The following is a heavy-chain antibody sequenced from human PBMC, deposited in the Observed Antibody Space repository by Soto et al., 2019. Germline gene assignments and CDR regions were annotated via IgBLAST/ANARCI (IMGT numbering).Heavy chain of an antibody. Sequence: PSETLSLTCTFSCDSIRSYYWSWIRQPPGKGLEWIGYISYTGSTHYNPSLKSRVTISADTSKNQFSLKLSSVTTADTALYYCAREGVAAPYYYYGMDVWGQGSTVTVSS. CDR1: CDSIRSYY. CDR3: AREGVAAPYYYYGMDV. V-gene: IGHV4-59*01. J-gene: IGHJ6*02. D-gene: IGHD2-15*01. CDR2: ISYTGST.